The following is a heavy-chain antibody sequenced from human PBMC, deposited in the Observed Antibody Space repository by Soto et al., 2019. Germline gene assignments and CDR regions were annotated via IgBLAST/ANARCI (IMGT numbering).Heavy chain of an antibody. D-gene: IGHD3-22*01. CDR3: ASQHYYDSSGYYVVY. CDR2: IHYSGST. J-gene: IGHJ4*02. Sequence: SETLSLTCTVSGVSISRNIYYWGWIRQPPGKGLEWIGNIHYSGSTYYDSSLQSRVTISIDTSKNQFSLKLSSVTATDTAVYYCASQHYYDSSGYYVVYWGQGTLVTVS. V-gene: IGHV4-39*01. CDR1: GVSISRNIYY.